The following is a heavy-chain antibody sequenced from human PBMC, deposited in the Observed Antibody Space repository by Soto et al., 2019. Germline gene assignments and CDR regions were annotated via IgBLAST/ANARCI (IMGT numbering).Heavy chain of an antibody. CDR3: ARLPGTSVALIYIYTLDGREVMSDVDV. V-gene: IGHV3-30-3*01. J-gene: IGHJ6*04. Sequence: QMQLVESGGGVVQPGESLRLSCAASGFTFNYYSMHWVRQTPGKGLEWVAVISFDGSNKFYADSVKGRFTVSSDNSKTMLSLRLNSLTTADTAAYYWARLPGTSVALIYIYTLDGREVMSDVDVWGKGTTVSVSS. CDR1: GFTFNYYS. CDR2: ISFDGSNK. D-gene: IGHD4-17*01.